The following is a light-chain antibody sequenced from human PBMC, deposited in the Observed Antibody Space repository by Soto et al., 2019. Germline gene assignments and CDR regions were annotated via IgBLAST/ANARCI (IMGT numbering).Light chain of an antibody. CDR2: KAS. Sequence: DIQMTQTPSTLSASVGDRVTITCRASQTITTWLAWYQQKPGKAPKLLIYKASTLKSGVPSRFSGSGSGTEFILSINSLQPEDIATYYCLQVSSFPRTFGQGTKVDIK. J-gene: IGKJ1*01. V-gene: IGKV1-5*03. CDR1: QTITTW. CDR3: LQVSSFPRT.